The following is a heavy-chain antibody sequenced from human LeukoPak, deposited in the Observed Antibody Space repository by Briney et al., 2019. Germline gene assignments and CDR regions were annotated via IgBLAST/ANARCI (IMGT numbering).Heavy chain of an antibody. D-gene: IGHD6-13*01. V-gene: IGHV1-69*13. J-gene: IGHJ5*02. CDR2: IIPIFGTA. Sequence: ASVKVSCKASGGTFSSYAISWVRQAPGQGLEWMGGIIPIFGTANYAQKFQGRVTITADESTSTAYMELSSLRSEDTAVYYCARDRSIAAAGPLNWDNWFDPWGQGTLVTVSS. CDR3: ARDRSIAAAGPLNWDNWFDP. CDR1: GGTFSSYA.